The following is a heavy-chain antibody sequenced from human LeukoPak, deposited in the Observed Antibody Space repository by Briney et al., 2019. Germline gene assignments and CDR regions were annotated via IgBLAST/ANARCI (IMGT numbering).Heavy chain of an antibody. J-gene: IGHJ4*02. V-gene: IGHV3-64D*09. CDR1: GFTFSRYP. D-gene: IGHD3-3*01. CDR2: ISGKGGST. CDR3: VKVQYDFWSGLDY. Sequence: PGGSLRLSCSASGFTFSRYPMHWVRQAPGKGLEYVSAISGKGGSTYYADSVKGRFTISRDNSKTTLYLQMSSLRTEDTDIYYCVKVQYDFWSGLDYWGQGTLVTVSS.